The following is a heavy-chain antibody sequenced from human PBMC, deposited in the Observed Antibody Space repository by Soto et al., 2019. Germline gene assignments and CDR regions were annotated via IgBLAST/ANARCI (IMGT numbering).Heavy chain of an antibody. J-gene: IGHJ4*02. D-gene: IGHD3-10*01. V-gene: IGHV4-31*03. Sequence: PSETLPLTCTVSGGSISSGGYYWSWIRQHPGKGLEWIGYIYYSGSTYYNPSLKSRVTISVDTSKNQFSLKLSSVTAADTAVYYCASATYGSGSYWLDYWGQGTLVTVSS. CDR1: GGSISSGGYY. CDR3: ASATYGSGSYWLDY. CDR2: IYYSGST.